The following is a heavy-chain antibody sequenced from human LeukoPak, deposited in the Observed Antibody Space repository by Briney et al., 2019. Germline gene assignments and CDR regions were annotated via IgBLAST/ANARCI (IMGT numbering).Heavy chain of an antibody. CDR1: GGTFSSYA. V-gene: IGHV1-69*05. J-gene: IGHJ4*02. CDR3: ASPKTGNAAGDFDY. D-gene: IGHD6-13*01. CDR2: IIPIFGTA. Sequence: GASVKVSXKASGGTFSSYAISWVRQAPGQGLEWMGRIIPIFGTANYAQKFQGRVTITTDESTSTAYMELSSLRSEDTAVYYCASPKTGNAAGDFDYWGQGTLVTVSS.